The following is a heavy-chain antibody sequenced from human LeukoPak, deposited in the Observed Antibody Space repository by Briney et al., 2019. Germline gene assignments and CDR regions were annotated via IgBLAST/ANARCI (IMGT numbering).Heavy chain of an antibody. Sequence: SETLSLTCAVYGGSFSGYYCSWIRQPPGKGLEWIGEINHSGSTNYNPSLKSRVTISVDTSKNQFSPKLSSVTAADTAVYYCASSKYGSGSCYYYMDVWGKGTTVTVSS. V-gene: IGHV4-34*01. CDR1: GGSFSGYY. D-gene: IGHD3-10*01. CDR3: ASSKYGSGSCYYYMDV. CDR2: INHSGST. J-gene: IGHJ6*03.